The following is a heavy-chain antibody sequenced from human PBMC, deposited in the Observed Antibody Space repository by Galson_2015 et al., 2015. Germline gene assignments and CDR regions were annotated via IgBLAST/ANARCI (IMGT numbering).Heavy chain of an antibody. CDR2: FDPEDGET. D-gene: IGHD3-10*01. CDR1: GYTLTELS. Sequence: SVKVSCKVSGYTLTELSMHWVRQAPGKGLEWMGGFDPEDGETIYAQKFQGRVTMTEDTSTDTAYMELSSLRSEDTAVYYYATDATYGSGSYDYWGQGTLVTVSS. J-gene: IGHJ4*02. CDR3: ATDATYGSGSYDY. V-gene: IGHV1-24*01.